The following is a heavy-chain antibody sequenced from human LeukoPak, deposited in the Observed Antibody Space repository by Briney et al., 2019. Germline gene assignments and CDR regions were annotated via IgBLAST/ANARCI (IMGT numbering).Heavy chain of an antibody. CDR1: GGSISSGDYY. CDR3: ARDLGYYDSSGSDAGGY. V-gene: IGHV4-30-4*08. Sequence: SQTLSLTCTVSGGSISSGDYYWRWIRQPPGKGLEWIGYIYYSGSTYYNPSLKSRVTISVDTSKNQFSLKLSSVTAADTAVYYCARDLGYYDSSGSDAGGYWGQGTLVTVSS. CDR2: IYYSGST. J-gene: IGHJ4*02. D-gene: IGHD3-22*01.